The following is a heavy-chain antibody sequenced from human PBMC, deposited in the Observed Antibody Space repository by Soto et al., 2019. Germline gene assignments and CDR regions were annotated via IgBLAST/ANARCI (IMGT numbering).Heavy chain of an antibody. D-gene: IGHD2-21*01. V-gene: IGHV1-18*01. CDR1: GYTCTSYG. Sequence: QVQLVQSEGELRQPGASVTVSCRASGYTCTSYGVIWVRQAPGKGLEWMGYISPNSGATTYAQNLQGRLTLTTDTSTSTAYMELRSLSSDDTAIYYCVREMWTRSRPQNFFDYWGLGALVTVSS. CDR3: VREMWTRSRPQNFFDY. CDR2: ISPNSGAT. J-gene: IGHJ4*02.